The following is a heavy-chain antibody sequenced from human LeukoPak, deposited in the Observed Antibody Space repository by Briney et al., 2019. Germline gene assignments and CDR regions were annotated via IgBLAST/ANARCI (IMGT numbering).Heavy chain of an antibody. CDR2: IYYSGST. CDR1: GGSISSSSYY. J-gene: IGHJ4*02. Sequence: SETLSLTCTVSGGSISSSSYYWSWIRQPPGKGLEWIGYIYYSGSTNYNPSLKSRVTISVDTSKNQFSLKLSSVTAADTAVYYCARGAAAGTFDYWGQGTLVTVSS. CDR3: ARGAAAGTFDY. D-gene: IGHD6-13*01. V-gene: IGHV4-61*01.